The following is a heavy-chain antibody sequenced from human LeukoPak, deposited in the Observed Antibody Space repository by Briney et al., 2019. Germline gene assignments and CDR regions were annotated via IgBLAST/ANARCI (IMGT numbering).Heavy chain of an antibody. CDR1: GFTFSSYA. Sequence: GGSLRLSCAASGFTFSSYAMGWVRQAPGKGLEWVSSISGSGGSTYYEGSVKGRLTISRDNSKNTLYLQMNSLRAEDTAVYYCAKDSSDYGDYTAMRHFDYWGQGTLVTVSS. V-gene: IGHV3-23*01. CDR3: AKDSSDYGDYTAMRHFDY. J-gene: IGHJ4*02. CDR2: ISGSGGST. D-gene: IGHD4-17*01.